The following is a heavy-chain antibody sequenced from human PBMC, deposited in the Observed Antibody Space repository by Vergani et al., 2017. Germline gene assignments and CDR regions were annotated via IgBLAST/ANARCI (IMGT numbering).Heavy chain of an antibody. CDR1: GFTFSSYS. CDR3: ARDKDRLGWLQKPVDY. J-gene: IGHJ4*02. CDR2: ISSSSSYI. D-gene: IGHD5-24*01. V-gene: IGHV3-21*01. Sequence: EVQLVESGGGLVKPGGSLRLSCAASGFTFSSYSMNWVRQAPGKGLEWVSSISSSSSYIYYADSVKGRFTISRDNAKNSLYLQMNSLRAEDMAVYYCARDKDRLGWLQKPVDYWGQGTLVTVSS.